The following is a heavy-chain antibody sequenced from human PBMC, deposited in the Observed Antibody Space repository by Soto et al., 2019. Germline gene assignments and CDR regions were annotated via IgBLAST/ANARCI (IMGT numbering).Heavy chain of an antibody. Sequence: EVQLLESGGGLVQPGGSLRLSCAASGFTFSSYAMSWVRQAPGKGLEWVSAISGSGDSTYYADSVKGRFTISRDNSKNTLYLQMNSLGAEDTAVYYCAKRKGAAMATGLFDYWGQGTLVIVSS. J-gene: IGHJ4*02. V-gene: IGHV3-23*01. CDR3: AKRKGAAMATGLFDY. CDR2: ISGSGDST. D-gene: IGHD5-18*01. CDR1: GFTFSSYA.